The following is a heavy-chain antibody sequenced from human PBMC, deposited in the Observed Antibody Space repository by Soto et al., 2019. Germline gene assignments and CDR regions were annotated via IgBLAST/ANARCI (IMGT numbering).Heavy chain of an antibody. CDR3: AKGGYASPFDY. Sequence: VQLLESGGGLVQPGGSLRLSCAASGFSFSNYALTWVRQAPGKGLEWVSTVRGVDTSTYYADSVKGRFTISRDNSMNTLFLDMSSLRAEDTAIYYCAKGGYASPFDYWGLGTLVTVSS. V-gene: IGHV3-23*01. CDR2: VRGVDTST. J-gene: IGHJ4*02. CDR1: GFSFSNYA. D-gene: IGHD1-1*01.